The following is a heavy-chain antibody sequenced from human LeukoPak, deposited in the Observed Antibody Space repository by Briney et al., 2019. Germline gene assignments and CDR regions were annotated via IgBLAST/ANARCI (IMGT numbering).Heavy chain of an antibody. Sequence: ASVKVSCKASGYTFTSYGISWVRQAPGQGLEWMGWISAYNGNTNYAQKLQGRVTMTTDTSTSTAYMELRSLRSDDTAVYYCARFVYYYDSSGCYSAPDYWGQGTLVTVSS. V-gene: IGHV1-18*01. D-gene: IGHD3-22*01. CDR1: GYTFTSYG. CDR3: ARFVYYYDSSGCYSAPDY. CDR2: ISAYNGNT. J-gene: IGHJ4*02.